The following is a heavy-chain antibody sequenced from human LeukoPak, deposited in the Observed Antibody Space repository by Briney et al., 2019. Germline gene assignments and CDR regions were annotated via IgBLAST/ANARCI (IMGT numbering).Heavy chain of an antibody. CDR2: IYYSGST. V-gene: IGHV4-59*04. J-gene: IGHJ6*03. D-gene: IGHD2-15*01. CDR1: GGSISSYY. CDR3: ASFYCSGGSCYQYYYYYYYMDV. Sequence: SETLSLTCTVSGGSISSYYWSWIRQPPGKGLEWIGIIYYSGSTYSNPSLRSRVTISVDTSKNQFSLKLSSVTAADTAVYYCASFYCSGGSCYQYYYYYYYMDVWGKGTTVTISS.